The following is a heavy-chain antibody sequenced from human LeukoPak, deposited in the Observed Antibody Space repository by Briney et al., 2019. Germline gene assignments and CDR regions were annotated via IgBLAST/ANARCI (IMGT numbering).Heavy chain of an antibody. V-gene: IGHV3-23*01. CDR1: GFTFSSYA. D-gene: IGHD3-22*01. CDR3: AKGSGLYYDSSGDPDY. CDR2: ISASGVST. Sequence: PGGSLRLSCAASGFTFSSYAMSWVRQAPGKGLEWVSAISASGVSTYYADSVKGRFTISRDNSKNTLYLQMNSLRAEDTAVYYCAKGSGLYYDSSGDPDYWGQGTLVTVSS. J-gene: IGHJ4*02.